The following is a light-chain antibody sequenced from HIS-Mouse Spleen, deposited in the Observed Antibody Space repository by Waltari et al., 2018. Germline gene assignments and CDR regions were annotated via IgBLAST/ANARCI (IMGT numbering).Light chain of an antibody. J-gene: IGLJ2*01. V-gene: IGLV3-9*01. CDR3: QVWDSSTVV. CDR1: NIGSKN. CDR2: RDS. Sequence: SYELTQPLSVSVALGQTARITCGGNNIGSKNVHWYQQKPGQAPVLVIYRDSNRPSGIPGRFSGSNSGNTATLTSSRAQARDEADYYCQVWDSSTVVFGGGTKLTVL.